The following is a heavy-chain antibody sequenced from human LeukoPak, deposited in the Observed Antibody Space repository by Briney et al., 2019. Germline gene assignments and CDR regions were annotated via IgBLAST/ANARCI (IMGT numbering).Heavy chain of an antibody. Sequence: GGSLTLYCAASAFTCSDYYMSWIRQAPGKGLEGVSYISSSGSTISYADSVKGRFTISRDNAKNSLYLQMDSLRGEDTAVYYCARGPHGVDYWGQGTLVTVSS. J-gene: IGHJ4*02. CDR1: AFTCSDYY. D-gene: IGHD3-16*01. CDR3: ARGPHGVDY. CDR2: ISSSGSTI. V-gene: IGHV3-11*04.